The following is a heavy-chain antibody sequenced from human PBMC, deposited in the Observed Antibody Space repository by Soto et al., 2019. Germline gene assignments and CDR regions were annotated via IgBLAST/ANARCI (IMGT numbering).Heavy chain of an antibody. Sequence: EVHLVESGGSVVRPGGSLRLSCAASGFTFDDYALSWVRQGPGKGLEWVSHITWNGDSTTYAESVSARFTISRDNPKISLSLQRNSLRAEDTALYYCESAARYGDYQRHFDYWGQGTLVTVSS. J-gene: IGHJ4*02. D-gene: IGHD4-17*01. CDR1: GFTFDDYA. V-gene: IGHV3-20*04. CDR2: ITWNGDST. CDR3: ESAARYGDYQRHFDY.